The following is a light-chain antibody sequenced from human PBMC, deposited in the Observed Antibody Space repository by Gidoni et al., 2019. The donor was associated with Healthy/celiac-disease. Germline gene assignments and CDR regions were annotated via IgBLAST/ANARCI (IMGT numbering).Light chain of an antibody. V-gene: IGKV3-20*01. CDR1: QSVSSSY. CDR2: GAS. J-gene: IGKJ1*01. CDR3: QQYGSSPWT. Sequence: EIVLTQSPGTLSLSPGERATLSCRASQSVSSSYLAWYQQKPGQAPRLLIYGASSRATGIPDRFSGRGSGTDFTLTSSRLEPEDVAVYYCQQYGSSPWTFGQGTKVEIK.